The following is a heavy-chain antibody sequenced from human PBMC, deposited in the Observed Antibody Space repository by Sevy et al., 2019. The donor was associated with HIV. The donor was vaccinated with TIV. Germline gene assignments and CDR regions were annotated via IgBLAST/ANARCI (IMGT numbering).Heavy chain of an antibody. Sequence: GGCLRLSCTASGFTFGDYAMSWFRQAPGKGLEWVGFIRSKAYGGTPEYAASVKGRFTISRDDSESSAYLQMNSLKSEDTVVYYCTRNPRNGYYLGDWFDPWGHGTLVTVSS. D-gene: IGHD1-1*01. CDR2: IRSKAYGGTP. V-gene: IGHV3-49*03. J-gene: IGHJ5*02. CDR1: GFTFGDYA. CDR3: TRNPRNGYYLGDWFDP.